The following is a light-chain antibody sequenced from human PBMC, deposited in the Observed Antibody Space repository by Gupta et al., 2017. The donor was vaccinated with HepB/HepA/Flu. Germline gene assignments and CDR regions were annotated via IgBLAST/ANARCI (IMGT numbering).Light chain of an antibody. J-gene: IGKJ4*01. CDR3: QQYGSSTLT. CDR2: GAS. V-gene: IGKV3-20*01. Sequence: EIVLTQSPGTLSLSPGERATLSCRASQSVSSSYLGWYQQKPGQAPRLLIYGASSRATGIPDRFNGSGSGTDFTLTISRLEPEDFAVYYCQQYGSSTLTFGGGTKVEIK. CDR1: QSVSSSY.